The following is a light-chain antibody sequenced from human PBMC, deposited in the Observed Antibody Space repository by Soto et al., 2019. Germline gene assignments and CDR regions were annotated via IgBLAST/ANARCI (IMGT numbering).Light chain of an antibody. V-gene: IGKV1-9*01. Sequence: DVQLTQSPSFLSASVGDRLTITCRASQDLSSYLAWYQQKPGKAPKLLIHSASTLHSVVPLRFSGSGSGTEFTLTISGLQPEDFATYYCQQLNSYPPWTFGQGTKVEMK. CDR2: SAS. CDR3: QQLNSYPPWT. CDR1: QDLSSY. J-gene: IGKJ1*01.